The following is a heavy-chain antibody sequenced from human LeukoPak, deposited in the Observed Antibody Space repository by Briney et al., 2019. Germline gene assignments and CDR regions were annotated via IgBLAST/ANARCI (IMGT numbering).Heavy chain of an antibody. CDR2: ISYDGSNK. CDR1: GFTFSSYG. J-gene: IGHJ6*02. V-gene: IGHV3-30*18. CDR3: ANWGDCDRTSCRKYYYNGVDI. Sequence: GGSLRLSCAASGFTFSSYGVHWVRQAPGKGLEWVAVISYDGSNKYYAESVKGRFTISRNNSNNTLYLQMNSLRVEDTAVYYCANWGDCDRTSCRKYYYNGVDIWGQGTTVTVSS. D-gene: IGHD2-2*01.